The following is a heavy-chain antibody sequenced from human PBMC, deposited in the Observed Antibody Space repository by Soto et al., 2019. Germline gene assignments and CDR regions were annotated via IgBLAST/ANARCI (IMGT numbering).Heavy chain of an antibody. J-gene: IGHJ3*01. Sequence: EVQLVESGGGLVQPGGSLRLSCAVSGFTVSSNYLGWVRQAPGKGLELVSVIYSGGSTLSADSVKGRFTLSRDDYKNMVWLKMNSLKAEDTAVYYCAAGGVVLPAGTDALDVWGQGTMVTVSS. V-gene: IGHV3-66*01. CDR2: IYSGGST. CDR3: AAGGVVLPAGTDALDV. D-gene: IGHD2-2*01. CDR1: GFTVSSNY.